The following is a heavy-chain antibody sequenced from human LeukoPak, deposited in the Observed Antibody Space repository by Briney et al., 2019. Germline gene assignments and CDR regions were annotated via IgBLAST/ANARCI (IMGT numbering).Heavy chain of an antibody. V-gene: IGHV1-69*13. CDR3: AREEGRVGAFDI. D-gene: IGHD3-10*01. CDR1: VGTFSSYS. J-gene: IGHJ3*02. CDR2: IIPIFGTA. Sequence: SVQVSRKASVGTFSSYSILWVRQAPAQGLEWMGGIIPIFGTANYAQKFQSRVTITADESTGTSYMELSILRSEDTAVYYCAREEGRVGAFDIWGQGTMVTVSS.